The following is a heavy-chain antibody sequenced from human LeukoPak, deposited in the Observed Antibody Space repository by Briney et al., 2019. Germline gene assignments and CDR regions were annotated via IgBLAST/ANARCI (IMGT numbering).Heavy chain of an antibody. CDR1: GFTFSSYA. CDR2: ISDSGGSA. D-gene: IGHD3-16*01. Sequence: GGSLRLSCAASGFTFSSYAMSWVRQAPGKGLEWVSAISDSGGSAYYADSVKGRFTISRDNSKNTLYLQMNSLRAEDTAVYYCAKAPRCMARLITFGGGRPYYFDYWGQGTLVTVSS. J-gene: IGHJ4*02. CDR3: AKAPRCMARLITFGGGRPYYFDY. V-gene: IGHV3-23*01.